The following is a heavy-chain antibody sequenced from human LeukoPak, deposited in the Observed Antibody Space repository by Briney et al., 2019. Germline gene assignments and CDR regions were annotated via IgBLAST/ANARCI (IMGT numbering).Heavy chain of an antibody. J-gene: IGHJ5*02. V-gene: IGHV4-38-2*02. D-gene: IGHD1-26*01. CDR3: ARETGGSYWFDP. Sequence: PSETLSLTCTVSGYSISSGYYWGWIRQPPGKGLEWIGSIYHSGSTYYNPSLKSRVTISVDTSKNQFSLKLSSVTAADTAMYYCARETGGSYWFDPWGQGTLVTVSS. CDR2: IYHSGST. CDR1: GYSISSGYY.